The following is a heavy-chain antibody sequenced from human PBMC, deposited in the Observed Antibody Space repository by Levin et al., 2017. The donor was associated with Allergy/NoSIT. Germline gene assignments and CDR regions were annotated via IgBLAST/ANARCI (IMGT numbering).Heavy chain of an antibody. V-gene: IGHV1-69*13. Sequence: EASVKVSCKASGGTFSSYAISWVRQAPGQGLEWMGGIIPIFGTANYAQKFQGRVTITADESTSTAYMELSSLRSEDTAVYYCARDCRHDFWSGYCPFDYWGQGTLVTVSS. CDR3: ARDCRHDFWSGYCPFDY. CDR1: GGTFSSYA. J-gene: IGHJ4*02. D-gene: IGHD3-3*01. CDR2: IIPIFGTA.